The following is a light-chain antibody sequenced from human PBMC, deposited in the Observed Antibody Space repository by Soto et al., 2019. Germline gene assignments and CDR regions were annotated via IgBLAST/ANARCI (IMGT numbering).Light chain of an antibody. J-gene: IGKJ2*01. CDR1: QASSNY. CDR3: QRYDNLPMYT. Sequence: DIQMTQSPSSLSASVGDRVTITCQASQASSNYLNWYQQKPGKAPTILIYDASNLETGVPSRFSGSGSGTDFTITISSLQTEDIATNYCQRYDNLPMYTFGQGNKLEIK. CDR2: DAS. V-gene: IGKV1-33*01.